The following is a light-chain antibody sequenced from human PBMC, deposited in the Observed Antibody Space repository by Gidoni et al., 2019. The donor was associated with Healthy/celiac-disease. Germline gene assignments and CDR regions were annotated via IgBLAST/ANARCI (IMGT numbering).Light chain of an antibody. J-gene: IGKJ3*01. V-gene: IGKV1-27*01. CDR3: QKYNSAPPFT. Sequence: DIQMTQSPSSLSASVGDRVTITCRASQGISNYLAWYQQKPGKVPKLLIYAASTLQSGVPSRFSCSGSGTDFTLTISSLQPEDVATYYCQKYNSAPPFTFGPGTKVDIK. CDR1: QGISNY. CDR2: AAS.